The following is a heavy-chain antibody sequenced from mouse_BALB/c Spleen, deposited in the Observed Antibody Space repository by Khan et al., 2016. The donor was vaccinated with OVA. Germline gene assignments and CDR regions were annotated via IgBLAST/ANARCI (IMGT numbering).Heavy chain of an antibody. CDR3: ARSNGNYWFAY. Sequence: QIQLVQSGPELKKPGETVKISCKASGYTFTNYGMNWVKQAPGKGLKWMGWINTYTGEPTYADDFKGRFAFSLDTSASTAYLQIINLKNEDTATYFCARSNGNYWFAYWGQGTLVTVSA. CDR2: INTYTGEP. CDR1: GYTFTNYG. V-gene: IGHV9-3-1*01. D-gene: IGHD2-1*01. J-gene: IGHJ3*01.